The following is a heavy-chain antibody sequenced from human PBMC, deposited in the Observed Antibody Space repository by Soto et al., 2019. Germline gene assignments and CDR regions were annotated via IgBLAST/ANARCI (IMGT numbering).Heavy chain of an antibody. CDR1: AFTFNSFG. J-gene: IGHJ6*02. D-gene: IGHD3-16*01. CDR2: VSSDGSDA. Sequence: QVHLVESGGGVVQPGRSLRLSCAASAFTFNSFGMHWVRQAPGKGLEWVAAVSSDGSDAYYADSVRGRFTISRDNSKDTLYLQMNNLRPEDTAAYYCAKLSLGDSHYYGVDVWGQGTTVTVSS. V-gene: IGHV3-30*18. CDR3: AKLSLGDSHYYGVDV.